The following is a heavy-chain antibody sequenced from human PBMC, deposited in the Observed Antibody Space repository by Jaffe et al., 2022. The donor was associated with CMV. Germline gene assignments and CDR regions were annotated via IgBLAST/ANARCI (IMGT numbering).Heavy chain of an antibody. D-gene: IGHD1-7*01. CDR2: ISWNSGSI. V-gene: IGHV3-9*01. Sequence: EVQLVESGGGLVQPGRSLRLSCAASGFTFDDYAMHWVRQAPGKGLEWVSGISWNSGSIGYADSVKGRFTISRDNAKNSLYLQMNSLRAEDTALYYCAKDMDNWNSPGGDAFDIWGQGTMVTVSS. CDR1: GFTFDDYA. CDR3: AKDMDNWNSPGGDAFDI. J-gene: IGHJ3*02.